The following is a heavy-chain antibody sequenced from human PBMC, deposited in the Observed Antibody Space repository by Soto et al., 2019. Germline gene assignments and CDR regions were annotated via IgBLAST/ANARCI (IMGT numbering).Heavy chain of an antibody. V-gene: IGHV3-64D*08. J-gene: IGHJ4*02. CDR3: GRDLWGFES. Sequence: EVQLVESGGGLVQPGGSLRLSCSASGFTISSYALHWFRQAPGKGLEFVSVTYSKGGSTHYADSVRGRFTISTDNSKNSLNLQMSSLRAEDTDFYYCGRDLWGFESWGQGTLVTVSS. CDR2: TYSKGGST. D-gene: IGHD3-16*01. CDR1: GFTISSYA.